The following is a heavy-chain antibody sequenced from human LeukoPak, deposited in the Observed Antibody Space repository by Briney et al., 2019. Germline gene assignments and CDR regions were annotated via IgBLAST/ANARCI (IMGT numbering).Heavy chain of an antibody. J-gene: IGHJ6*02. CDR3: ASQYYDFWTVSYGMDV. CDR2: ISSSSSYI. V-gene: IGHV3-21*01. Sequence: GGSLRLSCAASGFTFSSYSMNWVRQAPGKGLEWVSSISSSSSYIYYADPVKGRFTISRDNAKNSLYLQMNSLRAEDTAVYYCASQYYDFWTVSYGMDVWGQGTTVTVSS. CDR1: GFTFSSYS. D-gene: IGHD3-3*01.